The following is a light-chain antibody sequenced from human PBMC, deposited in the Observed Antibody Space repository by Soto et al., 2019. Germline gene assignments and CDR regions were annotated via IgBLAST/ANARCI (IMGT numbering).Light chain of an antibody. J-gene: IGLJ2*01. CDR1: NIGSKS. CDR3: QVWDSTNDHVL. Sequence: SSELTQPPSVSVAPGQTDRITCGGNNIGSKSVHWYQQKPGQAPVLVVYDDGDRPSGIPERFSGSNSGNTATLTISRVEAGDEADYYCQVWDSTNDHVLFGGGTKVTVL. CDR2: DDG. V-gene: IGLV3-21*02.